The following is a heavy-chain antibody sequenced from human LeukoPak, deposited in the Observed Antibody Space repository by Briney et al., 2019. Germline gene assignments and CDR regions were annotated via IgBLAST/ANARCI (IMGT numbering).Heavy chain of an antibody. CDR1: SGSISTSNYY. CDR3: ARGSQTEVDY. Sequence: SETLSLTCTVSSGSISTSNYYWGWVRQPPGKALEWIGSISYSGSTYYNPSLKSRVAISVDTSKNQFSLKLSSVTAADTAVYFCARGSQTEVDYWGQGTLVTVSS. J-gene: IGHJ4*02. CDR2: ISYSGST. D-gene: IGHD1-1*01. V-gene: IGHV4-39*01.